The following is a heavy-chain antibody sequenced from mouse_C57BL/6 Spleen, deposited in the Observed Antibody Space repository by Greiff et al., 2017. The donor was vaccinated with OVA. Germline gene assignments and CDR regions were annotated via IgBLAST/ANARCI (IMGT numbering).Heavy chain of an antibody. CDR1: GYTFTSYW. D-gene: IGHD2-2*01. CDR3: ARGYDRGAGAMDY. J-gene: IGHJ4*01. CDR2: IHPNSGST. Sequence: QVQLQQPGAELVKPGASVKLSCKASGYTFTSYWMHWVKQRPGQGLEWIGMIHPNSGSTNYNEKFKSKATLTVAKSSSTAYMQLSSLTSEDSAVYYCARGYDRGAGAMDYWGQGTSVTVSS. V-gene: IGHV1-64*01.